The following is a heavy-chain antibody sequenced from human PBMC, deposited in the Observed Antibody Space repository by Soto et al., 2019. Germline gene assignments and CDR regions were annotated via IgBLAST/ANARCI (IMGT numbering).Heavy chain of an antibody. CDR1: GDTFGTYA. CDR3: ARRRWTLSLQMPDFV. CDR2: IIPVFDKP. Sequence: QVQLGQSGAELKKPGSSVKVSCTASGDTFGTYAISWVRQVPGQGVEWMGAIIPVFDKPHYAQKFQGRVNISADKSTDTAFLELSSLSYEDTAVYYCARRRWTLSLQMPDFVWGQGTLLTVSS. D-gene: IGHD3-3*01. J-gene: IGHJ4*02. V-gene: IGHV1-69*06.